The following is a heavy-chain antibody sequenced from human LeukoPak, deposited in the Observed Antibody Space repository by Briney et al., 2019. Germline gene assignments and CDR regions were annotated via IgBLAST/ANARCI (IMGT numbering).Heavy chain of an antibody. CDR3: ARVETSYDRSGYSWDYYYYMDV. CDR1: GFTFSSYE. Sequence: AGGSLRLSCAASGFTFSSYEMNWVRQAPGKGLEWVSSISKSGSVSHYEDAVRGRFTISRDNAKKSLYLQMNSLRAEDTGVYYCARVETSYDRSGYSWDYYYYMDVWGKGTTVTISS. D-gene: IGHD3-22*01. J-gene: IGHJ6*03. CDR2: ISKSGSVS. V-gene: IGHV3-48*03.